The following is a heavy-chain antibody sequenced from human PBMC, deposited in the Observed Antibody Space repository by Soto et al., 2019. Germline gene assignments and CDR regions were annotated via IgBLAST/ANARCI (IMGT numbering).Heavy chain of an antibody. Sequence: QVQLVQSGAEVKKPGASVKVSCKASGYTFTSYYMHWVRQAPGQGLEWMGIINPSGGSTSYAQKFQGRVTITRDTSTSTVYMELSSLRSEDTAVYYCARSRPDNWFDPWGQGTLVTVSS. D-gene: IGHD6-6*01. CDR3: ARSRPDNWFDP. J-gene: IGHJ5*02. CDR1: GYTFTSYY. CDR2: INPSGGST. V-gene: IGHV1-46*03.